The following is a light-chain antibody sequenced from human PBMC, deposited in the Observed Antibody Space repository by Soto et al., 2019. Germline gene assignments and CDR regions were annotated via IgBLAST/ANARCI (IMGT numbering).Light chain of an antibody. CDR1: SSDIGSYNY. Sequence: QSALTQPASVSGSPGQSITISCTGTSSDIGSYNYVSWYQQFPGQAPQLVLYEVSNRPSGVSTRFSGSKSGNTASLTISGLQAEDEADYFCGSYTSNKNLVFGGGTQLTVL. CDR2: EVS. V-gene: IGLV2-14*01. J-gene: IGLJ2*01. CDR3: GSYTSNKNLV.